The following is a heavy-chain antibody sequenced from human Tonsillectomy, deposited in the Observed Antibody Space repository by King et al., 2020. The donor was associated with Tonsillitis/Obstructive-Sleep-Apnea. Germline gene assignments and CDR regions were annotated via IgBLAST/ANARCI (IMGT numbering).Heavy chain of an antibody. Sequence: QLVQSGAEVKKPGASVKVSCKASGYTFTGYYMHWVRQAPGQGLEWMGWINPNSGGTNYAQKFQGWVTMTRDTSISTAYMELSRLRSDDTAVYYWARDSGGSYTPSDAFDIWGQGTMVTVSS. CDR1: GYTFTGYY. CDR3: ARDSGGSYTPSDAFDI. V-gene: IGHV1-2*04. CDR2: INPNSGGT. D-gene: IGHD1-26*01. J-gene: IGHJ3*02.